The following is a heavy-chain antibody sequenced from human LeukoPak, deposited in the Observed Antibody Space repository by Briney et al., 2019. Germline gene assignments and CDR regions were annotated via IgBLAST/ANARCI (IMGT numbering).Heavy chain of an antibody. CDR2: ISYDGRNK. Sequence: SGFXXXRYAMGGVRQGPGKGVGGVAVISYDGRNKYYADSVKARFTISRDNSKNTLYLQMNSLRAEDTAVYYCASATDWDYWGQGTLVTVSS. J-gene: IGHJ4*02. D-gene: IGHD2-21*01. V-gene: IGHV3-30*04. CDR1: GFXXXRYA. CDR3: ASATDWDY.